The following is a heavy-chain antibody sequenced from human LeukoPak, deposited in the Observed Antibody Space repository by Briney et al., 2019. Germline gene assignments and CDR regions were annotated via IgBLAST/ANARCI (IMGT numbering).Heavy chain of an antibody. CDR1: GGSISSSSYY. J-gene: IGHJ4*02. CDR3: AREGGPYRPLDY. Sequence: SETLSLTCTVSGGSISSSSYYWGWIRQPPGKGLEWIGSIYYSGSTYYNPSLKSRVTISVDTSKNQFSLKLSSVTAADTAVYYCAREGGPYRPLDYSGQGTLVTVSS. CDR2: IYYSGST. V-gene: IGHV4-39*02.